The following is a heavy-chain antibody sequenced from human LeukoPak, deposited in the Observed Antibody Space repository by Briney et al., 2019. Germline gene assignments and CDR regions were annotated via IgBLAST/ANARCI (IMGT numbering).Heavy chain of an antibody. Sequence: PSETLSLTCTVSGGSISSYYWSWIRQPPGKGLEWIGYIYYSGSTNYNPSLKSRVTISVDTSKNQFSLKLSSVTAADTAVYYCARHDRITMVRGVVRAFDIWGQGTMVTVSS. CDR1: GGSISSYY. J-gene: IGHJ3*02. V-gene: IGHV4-59*08. CDR2: IYYSGST. CDR3: ARHDRITMVRGVVRAFDI. D-gene: IGHD3-10*01.